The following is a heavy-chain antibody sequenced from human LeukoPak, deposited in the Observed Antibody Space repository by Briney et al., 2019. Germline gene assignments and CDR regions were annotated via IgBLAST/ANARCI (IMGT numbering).Heavy chain of an antibody. V-gene: IGHV4-38-2*01. D-gene: IGHD3-16*02. CDR1: GYSISSGYY. CDR2: IYHSGST. CDR3: ARQPSTYDYVWGSYRTHLNFDY. Sequence: SETLPLTCAVSGYSISSGYYWGWIRQPPGKGLEWIGSIYHSGSTYYNPSLKSRVTISVDTSKNQFSLKLSSVTAADTAVYYCARQPSTYDYVWGSYRTHLNFDYWGQGTLVTVSS. J-gene: IGHJ4*02.